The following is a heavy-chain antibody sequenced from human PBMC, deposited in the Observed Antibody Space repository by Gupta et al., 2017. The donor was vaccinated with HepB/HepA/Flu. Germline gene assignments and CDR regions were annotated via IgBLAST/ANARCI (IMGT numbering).Heavy chain of an antibody. D-gene: IGHD1-1*01. J-gene: IGHJ6*03. CDR1: GYTFTSYG. V-gene: IGHV1-18*01. Sequence: QVQLVQSGAEVKKPGASVKVSCKASGYTFTSYGISWVRQAPGQGLEWMGWISGYNGNTNYAQSIQGRVTMTTDTSTSTAYMELRSLRSDDTAVYYCARGWNDGWHYYYMDVWGKGTTVTVSS. CDR2: ISGYNGNT. CDR3: ARGWNDGWHYYYMDV.